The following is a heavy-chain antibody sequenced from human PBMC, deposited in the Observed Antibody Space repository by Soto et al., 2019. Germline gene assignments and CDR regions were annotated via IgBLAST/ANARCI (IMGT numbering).Heavy chain of an antibody. Sequence: QVQLPQWGAGLLKPSETLSLTCAVYCWSFSCYYLSWIRQPPGKGLEGVGEINHSGSTNYNPSLKSRVTISVDTSKNQFSLKLSSVTAADTAVYYCATKKGYYYGSGSYRGGMDVWGQGTTVTVSS. CDR1: CWSFSCYY. D-gene: IGHD3-10*01. CDR2: INHSGST. V-gene: IGHV4-34*01. CDR3: ATKKGYYYGSGSYRGGMDV. J-gene: IGHJ6*02.